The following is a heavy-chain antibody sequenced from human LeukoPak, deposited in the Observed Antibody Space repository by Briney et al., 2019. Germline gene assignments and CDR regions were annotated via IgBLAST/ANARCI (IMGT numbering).Heavy chain of an antibody. CDR2: INTDGSST. J-gene: IGHJ4*02. V-gene: IGHV3-74*01. CDR3: ARDSPSSFRL. CDR1: GFTFSTYW. Sequence: GGSLRLSCAASGFTFSTYWMHWVRQTPGKGLVWVSRINTDGSSTSYADSVKGRFTISRDNAKNTLYLQMNTLRAEDTAVYYCARDSPSSFRLWGQGTLVTVSS. D-gene: IGHD6-6*01.